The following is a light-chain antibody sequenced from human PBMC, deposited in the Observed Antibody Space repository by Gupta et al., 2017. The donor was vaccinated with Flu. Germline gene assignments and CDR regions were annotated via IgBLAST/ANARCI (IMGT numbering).Light chain of an antibody. V-gene: IGLV1-40*01. CDR2: GNS. Sequence: QSVLTQPPSVSGAPGQRVTISCTGSSSNIGAGYDVHWYQQLPGAATKLLIYGNSNRPSGGPDRVSGSKSGTSAALAITGLQAEDEADYYCQSYDSSRSGYVVFGGGTKLTVL. CDR3: QSYDSSRSGYVV. CDR1: SSNIGAGYD. J-gene: IGLJ2*01.